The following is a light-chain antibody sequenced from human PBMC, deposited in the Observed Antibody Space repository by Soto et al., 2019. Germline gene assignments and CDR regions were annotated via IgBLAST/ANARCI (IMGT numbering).Light chain of an antibody. CDR1: SSNIGSNT. CDR3: AAWGASLNGWV. V-gene: IGLV1-44*01. J-gene: IGLJ3*02. Sequence: QSVLTQPPSASGTPGQRVTISCSGSSSNIGSNTVNWYQQLPGTAPKLLIYSNDQRPSGVPDRFSGSKSGTSASLAISGLQSEDGADYYCAAWGASLNGWVFGGGTQLTVL. CDR2: SND.